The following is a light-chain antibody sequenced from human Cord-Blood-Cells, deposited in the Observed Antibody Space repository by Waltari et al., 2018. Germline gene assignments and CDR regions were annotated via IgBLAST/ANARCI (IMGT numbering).Light chain of an antibody. Sequence: AIRMTQSPSSLSASTGDRVTITCRASQGISSSLAWYQQKPGKAPKLLIYAASTLQSGVPSRFSGSGSGTDFTLTISCLQSEDFATYYCQQYYGYPTFGQGTKVEIK. CDR1: QGISSS. J-gene: IGKJ1*01. CDR2: AAS. CDR3: QQYYGYPT. V-gene: IGKV1-8*01.